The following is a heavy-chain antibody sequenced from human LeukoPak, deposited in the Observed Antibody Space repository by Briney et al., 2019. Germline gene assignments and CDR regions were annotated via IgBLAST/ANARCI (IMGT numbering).Heavy chain of an antibody. Sequence: PGGSLRLSCATSGFTFSSYGIHWVRQAPGKGLEWVAVIWYDGSNKYYADSVKGRFTISRDNSKNTLYLQMNSLRPEDTAVYYCAKDRGLRSLEWLLDSWGQGTLVTVSS. D-gene: IGHD3-3*01. CDR2: IWYDGSNK. J-gene: IGHJ4*02. CDR3: AKDRGLRSLEWLLDS. CDR1: GFTFSSYG. V-gene: IGHV3-30*02.